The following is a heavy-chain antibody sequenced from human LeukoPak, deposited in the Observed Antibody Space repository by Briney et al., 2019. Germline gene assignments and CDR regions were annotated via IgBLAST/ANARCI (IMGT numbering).Heavy chain of an antibody. J-gene: IGHJ4*02. D-gene: IGHD3-10*01. V-gene: IGHV3-30*02. CDR2: IRYDGSNK. CDR1: GFTFSSYG. CDR3: ARDRAFLRAYYFDY. Sequence: SGGSLRLSCAASGFTFSSYGMHWVRQAPGKGLEWVAFIRYDGSNKYYADSVKGRFTISRDNAKNSLYLQMNSLRAEDTAVYYCARDRAFLRAYYFDYWGQGTLVTVSS.